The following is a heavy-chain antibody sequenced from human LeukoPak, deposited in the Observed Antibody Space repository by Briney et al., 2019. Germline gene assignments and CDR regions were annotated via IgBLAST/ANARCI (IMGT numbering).Heavy chain of an antibody. Sequence: SVKVSFKASVCTFSSYAISWVRQAPGQGLEWMGGIIPIFGTANYAQKFQGRVTITADESTSTAYMELSSLRSEDTAVYYCARDPGGYSYGYTYWGQGTLVTVSS. D-gene: IGHD5-18*01. CDR3: ARDPGGYSYGYTY. CDR1: VCTFSSYA. V-gene: IGHV1-69*13. J-gene: IGHJ4*02. CDR2: IIPIFGTA.